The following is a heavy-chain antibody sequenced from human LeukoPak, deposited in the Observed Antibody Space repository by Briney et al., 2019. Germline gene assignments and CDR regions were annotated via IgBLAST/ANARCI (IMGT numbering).Heavy chain of an antibody. Sequence: GGSLRLSCAASGLTCYAMHWVRQAPGKGLEWVAVISYDGSNKYYADSVKGRFTISRDNSKNTLYLQMNSLRAEDTAVYYCVRTYFDYWGQGTLVTVSS. J-gene: IGHJ4*02. V-gene: IGHV3-30*04. CDR1: GLTCYA. D-gene: IGHD1-1*01. CDR2: ISYDGSNK. CDR3: VRTYFDY.